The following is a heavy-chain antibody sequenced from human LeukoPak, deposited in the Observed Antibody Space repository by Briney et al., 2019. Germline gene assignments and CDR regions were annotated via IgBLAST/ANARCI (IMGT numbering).Heavy chain of an antibody. V-gene: IGHV3-53*04. J-gene: IGHJ6*02. CDR2: IYSGGST. CDR3: ASNVAENAGIQLWSYYYYGMDV. Sequence: PGGSLRLPCAASGFTVSSNYMSWVRQAPGKGLEWVSVIYSGGSTYYADSVKGRFTISRHNSKNTLYLQMNSLRAEDTAVYYCASNVAENAGIQLWSYYYYGMDVWGQGTTVTVSS. CDR1: GFTVSSNY. D-gene: IGHD5-18*01.